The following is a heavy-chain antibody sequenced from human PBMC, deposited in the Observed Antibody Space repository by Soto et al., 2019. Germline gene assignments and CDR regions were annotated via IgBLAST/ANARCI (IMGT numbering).Heavy chain of an antibody. CDR2: VNPVDNSR. CDR1: GYTFTSHF. D-gene: IGHD3-16*01. J-gene: IGHJ5*02. Sequence: QVQLVQSGAEVKKPGASVKLSCKASGYTFTSHFIHWVRQAPGQGREWMGIVNPVDNSRRYAQKFQGRVTMTGDTSTSAVYMELNSLTSEDTAVYYCTRGGTVAPEYDHWGQGTLVTVSS. CDR3: TRGGTVAPEYDH. V-gene: IGHV1-46*03.